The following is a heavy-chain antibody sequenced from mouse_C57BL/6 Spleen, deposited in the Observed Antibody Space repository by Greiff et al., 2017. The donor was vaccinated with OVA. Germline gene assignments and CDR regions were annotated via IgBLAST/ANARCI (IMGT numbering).Heavy chain of an antibody. Sequence: DVKLVESEGGLVQPGSSMKLSCTASGFTFSDYYMAWVRQVPEKGLEWVANINYDGSSTYYLDSLKSRFIISRDNAKNILYLQMSSLKSEDTATYYCARDTLRRMDYWGQGTSVTVSS. V-gene: IGHV5-16*01. J-gene: IGHJ4*01. D-gene: IGHD1-2*01. CDR3: ARDTLRRMDY. CDR1: GFTFSDYY. CDR2: INYDGSST.